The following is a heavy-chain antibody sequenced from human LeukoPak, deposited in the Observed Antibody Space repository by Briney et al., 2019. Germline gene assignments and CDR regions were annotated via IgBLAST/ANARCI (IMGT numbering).Heavy chain of an antibody. V-gene: IGHV1-2*02. J-gene: IGHJ5*02. D-gene: IGHD2-15*01. CDR3: ARVPSRIGWFDP. CDR2: INPNSGGT. Sequence: ASVKVSCKASGYTFTGYYMHWVRQAPGQGLEWMGWINPNSGGTNYAQKFQGRVTMTRDTSITTTYMELNRLRSDDTAVYFCARVPSRIGWFDPWGQGTLVTVSS. CDR1: GYTFTGYY.